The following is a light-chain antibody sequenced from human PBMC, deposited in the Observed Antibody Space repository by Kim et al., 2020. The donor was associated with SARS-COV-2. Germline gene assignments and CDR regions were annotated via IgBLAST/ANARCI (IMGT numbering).Light chain of an antibody. CDR3: QQYNSYPRT. CDR2: DAS. Sequence: ASVGDRVTITCRASQSISSLLAWYQQKPGKAPKLLIYDASSLESGVPSRFSGSGSGTEFTLTISSLQPDDFATYYCQQYNSYPRTFGQGTKVDIK. J-gene: IGKJ1*01. CDR1: QSISSL. V-gene: IGKV1-5*01.